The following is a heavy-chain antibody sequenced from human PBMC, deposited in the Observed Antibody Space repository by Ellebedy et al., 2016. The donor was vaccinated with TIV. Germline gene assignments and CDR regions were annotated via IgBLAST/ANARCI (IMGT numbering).Heavy chain of an antibody. CDR1: GYTLTGYY. D-gene: IGHD5-24*01. V-gene: IGHV1-2*04. CDR3: ARDGMSTIDNAFDI. Sequence: AASVKVSCKASGYTLTGYYIHWVRQAPGQGLEWIGWINPNSGGTKYAQKFQGWVTMTRDTSINTAYMELNRLRSDDTAVYYCARDGMSTIDNAFDIWGQGTMVTVSS. CDR2: INPNSGGT. J-gene: IGHJ3*02.